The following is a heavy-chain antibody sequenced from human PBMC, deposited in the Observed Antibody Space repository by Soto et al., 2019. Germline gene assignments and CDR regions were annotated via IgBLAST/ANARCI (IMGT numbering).Heavy chain of an antibody. V-gene: IGHV3-23*01. CDR3: AKDAARTSGWYYFDY. CDR1: GFTFRTYA. Sequence: EVQLLESGGGLIQPGGSLRLSCAASGFTFRTYAMGWVRQAPGKVLEWVSVMSNSGDNTYYADSVKCRFTISRDNFENTLYRQMSSLRAEDTDVYYCAKDAARTSGWYYFDYWGKGTLVTVSS. CDR2: MSNSGDNT. J-gene: IGHJ4*02. D-gene: IGHD6-19*01.